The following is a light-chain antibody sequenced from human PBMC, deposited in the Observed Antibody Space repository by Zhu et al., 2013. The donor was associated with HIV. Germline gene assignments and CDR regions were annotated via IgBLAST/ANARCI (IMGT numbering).Light chain of an antibody. Sequence: DIVMTQSPDSLAVSLGERATINCKSSQSVLYSSNNKNYLAWYQQKPGQPPKLLIYWASTRESGVPDRFSGSGSGTDFTLTINSLQAEDVAIYYCQQYYDTPTFGQGNRRWK. CDR1: QSVLYSSNNKNY. CDR2: WAS. CDR3: QQYYDTPT. J-gene: IGKJ1*01. V-gene: IGKV4-1*01.